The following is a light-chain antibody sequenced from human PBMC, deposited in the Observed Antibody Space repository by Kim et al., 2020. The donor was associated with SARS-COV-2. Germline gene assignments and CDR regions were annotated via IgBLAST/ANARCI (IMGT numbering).Light chain of an antibody. CDR2: DVS. CDR3: SSYTSSSTWV. Sequence: HSLTISCTGTSSDVGGYNYVSWYQQHPGKAPKLMIYDVSKRPSGVSNRFSGSKSGNTASLTISGLQAEDEADYYCSSYTSSSTWVFGGGTKVTVL. CDR1: SSDVGGYNY. J-gene: IGLJ3*02. V-gene: IGLV2-14*04.